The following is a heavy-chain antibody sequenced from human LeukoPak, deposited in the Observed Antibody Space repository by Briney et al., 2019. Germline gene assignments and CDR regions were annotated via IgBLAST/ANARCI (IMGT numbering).Heavy chain of an antibody. D-gene: IGHD6-19*01. CDR3: ASWPVGWYGEDS. CDR1: GFNYSAYN. J-gene: IGHJ4*02. CDR2: ITSSSAYI. V-gene: IGHV3-21*04. Sequence: GGSLRLSCAASGFNYSAYNMNWVRQAPGKGLEWVASITSSSAYIYYGDSVKGRVRISRDTPKNTLYLQMNSLRVEDTAVYYCASWPVGWYGEDSWGQGTLVTVSS.